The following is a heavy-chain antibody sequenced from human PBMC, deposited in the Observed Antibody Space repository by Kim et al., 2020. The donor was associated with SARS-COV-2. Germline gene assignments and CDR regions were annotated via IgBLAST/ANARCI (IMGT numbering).Heavy chain of an antibody. Sequence: GGSLRLSCAASGFTFDDYAMHWVRQAPGKGLEWVSGISWNSGSIGYADSVKGRFTISRDNAKNSLYLQMNSLRAEDTALYYCARDTIFEGLGEWYFDYWGQGTLVTVSS. CDR2: ISWNSGSI. CDR3: ARDTIFEGLGEWYFDY. V-gene: IGHV3-9*01. J-gene: IGHJ4*02. D-gene: IGHD3-16*01. CDR1: GFTFDDYA.